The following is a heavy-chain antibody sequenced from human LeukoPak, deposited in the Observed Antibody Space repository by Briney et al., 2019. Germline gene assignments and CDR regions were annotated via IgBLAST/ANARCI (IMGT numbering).Heavy chain of an antibody. CDR2: IYYSGST. V-gene: IGHV4-59*01. J-gene: IGHJ4*02. Sequence: NSSETLSLTCTVSGGSISSYYWSWIRQPPGKGLEWIGYIYYSGSTNYNPSLKSRVTISVDTSKNQFSLKLSSVTAADTAVYYCAREDDILTGFFDYWGQGTLVTVSS. CDR1: GGSISSYY. CDR3: AREDDILTGFFDY. D-gene: IGHD3-9*01.